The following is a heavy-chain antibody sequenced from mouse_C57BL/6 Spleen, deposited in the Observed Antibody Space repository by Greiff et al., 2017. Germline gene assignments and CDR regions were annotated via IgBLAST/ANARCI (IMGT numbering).Heavy chain of an antibody. CDR3: ARGTRPYFDY. V-gene: IGHV5-17*01. CDR1: GFTFSDYG. Sequence: EVQLVESGGGLVKPGGSLKLSCAASGFTFSDYGMHWVRQAPEKGLEWVAYISSGSSTIYYADTVKGRFTISRDNAKNTLFLQMTSLRSDDTAMYYCARGTRPYFDYWGQGTTLTVSS. D-gene: IGHD2-14*01. J-gene: IGHJ2*01. CDR2: ISSGSSTI.